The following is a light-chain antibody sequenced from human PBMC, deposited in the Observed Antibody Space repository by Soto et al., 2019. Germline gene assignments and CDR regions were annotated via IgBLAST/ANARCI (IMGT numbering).Light chain of an antibody. J-gene: IGKJ1*01. CDR3: QQYGSSPWT. CDR1: QSVGSSY. Sequence: DIVLTQSPGALSLSPGERATLSCRASQSVGSSYLAWYQQKPGQAPRLLIYGASSRATGIPDRFSGSGSGTDFTLTISRLEPEDFAVYYCQQYGSSPWTFGQGTKVDI. V-gene: IGKV3-20*01. CDR2: GAS.